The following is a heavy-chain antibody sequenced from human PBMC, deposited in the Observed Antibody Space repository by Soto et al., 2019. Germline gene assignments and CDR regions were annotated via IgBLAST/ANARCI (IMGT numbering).Heavy chain of an antibody. CDR1: GYSFTSYW. CDR2: IDPSDSYT. D-gene: IGHD3-22*01. V-gene: IGHV5-10-1*01. CDR3: ARHGRDHYDSSGYYPFDY. J-gene: IGHJ4*02. Sequence: PXESLTISCKGSGYSFTSYWISLVRQMPGKGLEWMGRIDPSDSYTNYSPSFQGHVTISADKSISTAYLQWSSLKASDTAMYYCARHGRDHYDSSGYYPFDYWGQGTLVTVSS.